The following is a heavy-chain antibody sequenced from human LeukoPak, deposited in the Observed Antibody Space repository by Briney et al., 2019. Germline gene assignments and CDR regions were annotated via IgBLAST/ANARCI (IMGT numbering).Heavy chain of an antibody. D-gene: IGHD6-19*01. CDR2: INPNSGGT. CDR1: VYTFTCYY. Sequence: ASVNVSCMASVYTFTCYYMHWVRQAPGQGREWMGWINPNSGGTNYAQKFQGRVTMTRDTPISTAYMELSRLRSDDTAVYYCARARDDQQWLVEFAFDIWGQGTMVTVSS. CDR3: ARARDDQQWLVEFAFDI. V-gene: IGHV1-2*02. J-gene: IGHJ3*02.